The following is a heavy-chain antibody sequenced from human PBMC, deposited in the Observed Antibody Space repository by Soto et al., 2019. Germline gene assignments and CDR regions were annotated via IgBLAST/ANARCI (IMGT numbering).Heavy chain of an antibody. CDR3: ARDAPPYYDFWSGYSHDAFDI. D-gene: IGHD3-3*01. CDR1: GGSISSYY. Sequence: SETLSLTCTVSGGSISSYYWSWIRQSPGKGLEWIGYISYSGSTNYNPSLKSRVSISVDTSKNQFSLKLSSVTAADTAVYYCARDAPPYYDFWSGYSHDAFDIWGQGTMVTVSS. J-gene: IGHJ3*02. CDR2: ISYSGST. V-gene: IGHV4-59*01.